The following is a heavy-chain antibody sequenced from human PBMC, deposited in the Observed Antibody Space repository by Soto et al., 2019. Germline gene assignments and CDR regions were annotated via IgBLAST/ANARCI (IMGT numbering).Heavy chain of an antibody. CDR1: GLNFDDFA. CDR2: ITWNSRVL. J-gene: IGHJ4*02. CDR3: AKGRDDFWSPYYFDS. D-gene: IGHD3-3*01. Sequence: EVQLVESGGRLVQPGRSLRLSCVGSGLNFDDFAMHWVRQAPGKGLEWVSGITWNSRVLSYADSVKGRFTISRDNARNSLYLQMDSLRYEDTALYYCAKGRDDFWSPYYFDSCGQVTLVTVAS. V-gene: IGHV3-9*01.